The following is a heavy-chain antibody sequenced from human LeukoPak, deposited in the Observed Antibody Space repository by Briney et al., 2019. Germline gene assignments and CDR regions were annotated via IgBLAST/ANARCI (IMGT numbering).Heavy chain of an antibody. V-gene: IGHV3-23*01. D-gene: IGHD3-22*01. CDR3: AKGRITMIVDDWYFDL. J-gene: IGHJ2*01. CDR2: ISDSGAST. CDR1: GFTFSSYA. Sequence: GGSLRLSCAASGFTFSSYAMSWVRQTPGKGLEWLSAISDSGASTFYADSVKGRFTISRDNSKNKLYLQMNSLRAEDTAVYYCAKGRITMIVDDWYFDLWGRGTLVTVSS.